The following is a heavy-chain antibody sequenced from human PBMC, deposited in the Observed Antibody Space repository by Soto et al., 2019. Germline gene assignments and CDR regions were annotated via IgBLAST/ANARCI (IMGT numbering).Heavy chain of an antibody. CDR1: GFTFSSYW. CDR3: ARDGAAAGTSYFDY. Sequence: EVQLVESGGGLVQPGGSLRLSCAASGFTFSSYWMSWVRQAPGKGLEWVANIKQDGSEKYYVDSVKGRFTISRDNAKNSLYLQMNSLRAEDTAVYYCARDGAAAGTSYFDYWGQGTLVTVSS. J-gene: IGHJ4*02. V-gene: IGHV3-7*01. D-gene: IGHD6-13*01. CDR2: IKQDGSEK.